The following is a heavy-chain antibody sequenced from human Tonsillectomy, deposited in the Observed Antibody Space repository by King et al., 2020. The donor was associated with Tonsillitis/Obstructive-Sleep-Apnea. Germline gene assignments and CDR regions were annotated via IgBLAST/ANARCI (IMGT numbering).Heavy chain of an antibody. CDR1: GGSISSSSHY. V-gene: IGHV4-39*01. CDR3: ASTYCSGTRYHTGYYYMDV. Sequence: LQLQESGPGLVKPSETLSLTCTVSGGSISSSSHYWAWIRQPPGKGLEWIGSIYYSGSTYYNPSLKSRVTISVDASKNQFSLELRSVTATDTAVYSCASTYCSGTRYHTGYYYMDVWGKGTTVTVSS. D-gene: IGHD2-2*01. CDR2: IYYSGST. J-gene: IGHJ6*03.